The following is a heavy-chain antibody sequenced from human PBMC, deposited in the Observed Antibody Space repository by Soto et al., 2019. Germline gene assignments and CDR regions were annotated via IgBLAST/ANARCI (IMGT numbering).Heavy chain of an antibody. D-gene: IGHD2-21*01. V-gene: IGHV1-18*01. CDR3: ARIGPPWGDNYHYYGMDV. CDR2: ISGSGGDT. CDR1: GYSFTTYG. J-gene: IGHJ6*02. Sequence: ASVKVSCKASGYSFTTYGISCVLQAPLQWLEWMGCISGSGGDTNSAQKLQGRVTLTTDTSTNTAYMDLRSLRFDDTAVYYCARIGPPWGDNYHYYGMDVWGQGTTVTVSS.